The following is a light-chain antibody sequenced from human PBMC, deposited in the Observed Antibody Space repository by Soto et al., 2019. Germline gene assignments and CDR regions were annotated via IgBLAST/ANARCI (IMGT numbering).Light chain of an antibody. V-gene: IGKV3-15*01. J-gene: IGKJ1*01. CDR3: QQYNNWPWT. CDR1: QSVSSY. Sequence: IVFTQSPATLSLSPGERATLSCRASQSVSSYLAWYQQKPGQAPRLLIYGASTRATGVKARFSGSGSGTEFTLTISSMQSEDFAVYYCQQYNNWPWTFGQGTKVDLK. CDR2: GAS.